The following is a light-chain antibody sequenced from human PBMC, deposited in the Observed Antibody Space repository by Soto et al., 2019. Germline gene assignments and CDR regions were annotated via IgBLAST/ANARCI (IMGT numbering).Light chain of an antibody. Sequence: DIQLTQSPSSLSASVGDRVTISCRASQGISNYLAWYQHKPGKAPRLLIYAASSLQSGVPSRFSGRGSGTYFTLTISSLRPEDVGTYYCQKYDRAPSITFGQGTRLEI. CDR2: AAS. J-gene: IGKJ5*01. CDR3: QKYDRAPSIT. CDR1: QGISNY. V-gene: IGKV1-27*01.